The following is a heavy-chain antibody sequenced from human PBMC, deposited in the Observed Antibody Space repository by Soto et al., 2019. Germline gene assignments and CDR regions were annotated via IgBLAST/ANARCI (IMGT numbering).Heavy chain of an antibody. CDR1: GFTFSTYA. CDR2: LTDSGGST. V-gene: IGHV3-23*01. CDR3: AKKSSGNSYFYFDY. D-gene: IGHD3-22*01. Sequence: GVLRLSCAASGFTFSTYAMGWVRQAPGKGLEWVSALTDSGGSTYYADSVKGRFTISRDNSKNTLFLQMNSLRDEDTAVYYCAKKSSGNSYFYFDYWGLGALVTVSS. J-gene: IGHJ4*02.